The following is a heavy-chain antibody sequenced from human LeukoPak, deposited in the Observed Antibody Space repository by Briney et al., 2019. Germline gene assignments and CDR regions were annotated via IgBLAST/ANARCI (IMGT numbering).Heavy chain of an antibody. V-gene: IGHV3-53*01. D-gene: IGHD4/OR15-4a*01. CDR1: GFTVSSNS. CDR2: IYSGTI. Sequence: GGSLRLSCTVSGFTVSSNSMSWVRQAPGKGLEWVSFIYSGTIHYSDSVKGRFTISRDNSKNTLYLQMNSLRAEDTAVYYCARRAGAYSHPFDYWGQGTLVTVSS. CDR3: ARRAGAYSHPFDY. J-gene: IGHJ4*02.